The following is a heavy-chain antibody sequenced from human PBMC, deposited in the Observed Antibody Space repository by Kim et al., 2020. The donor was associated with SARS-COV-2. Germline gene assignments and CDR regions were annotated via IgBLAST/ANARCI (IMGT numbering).Heavy chain of an antibody. V-gene: IGHV3-33*01. D-gene: IGHD3-3*01. CDR2: IWYDGSNK. J-gene: IGHJ6*02. CDR3: ARETPAEYYDFWSGSDRPSGMDV. CDR1: GFTFSSYG. Sequence: GGSLRLSCAASGFTFSSYGMHWVRQAPGKGLEWVAVIWYDGSNKYYADSVKGRFTISRDNSKNTLYLQMNSLRAEDTAVYYCARETPAEYYDFWSGSDRPSGMDVWGQGTTVTVSS.